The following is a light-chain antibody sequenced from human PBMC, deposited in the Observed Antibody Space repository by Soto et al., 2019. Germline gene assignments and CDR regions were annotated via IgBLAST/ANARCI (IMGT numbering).Light chain of an antibody. CDR3: VSFAGGTYV. CDR2: DVN. CDR1: SSDVGCYIF. J-gene: IGLJ1*01. Sequence: QSALTQPPSASGSPGQSVTISCTGTSSDVGCYIFVSWYQQHPGKVPKLIIYDVNKRPSGVPDRFSGSKYGNTASLTVSGLQAEDEGDYYCVSFAGGTYVFGTGTKVTVL. V-gene: IGLV2-8*01.